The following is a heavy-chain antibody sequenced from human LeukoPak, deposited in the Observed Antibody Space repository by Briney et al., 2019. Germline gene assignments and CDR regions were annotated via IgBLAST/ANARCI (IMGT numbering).Heavy chain of an antibody. CDR3: AKEDYDFWSGYYAGFGYYYYGMDV. V-gene: IGHV3-30*04. CDR1: GFTFSSYA. J-gene: IGHJ6*02. Sequence: GGSLRLSCAASGFTFSSYAMHWVRQAPGKGLEWVAVISYDGSNKYYADSVKGRFTISRDNSKNTLYLQMNSLRAEDTAVYYCAKEDYDFWSGYYAGFGYYYYGMDVWGQGTTVTVSS. D-gene: IGHD3-3*01. CDR2: ISYDGSNK.